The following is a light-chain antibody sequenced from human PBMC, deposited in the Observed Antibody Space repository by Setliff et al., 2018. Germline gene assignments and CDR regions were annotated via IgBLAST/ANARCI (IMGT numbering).Light chain of an antibody. CDR1: SSDVGGYDY. CDR2: YVR. V-gene: IGLV2-14*03. Sequence: QSVLTQPASVSGSPGQSITIPCTGTSSDVGGYDYVSWYQQHPGKAPKLLIYYVRDRPSGVSDRFSGSKSGDTASLTISGLQAEDEADYYCSSYTGISTYVFGTGTKVT. CDR3: SSYTGISTYV. J-gene: IGLJ1*01.